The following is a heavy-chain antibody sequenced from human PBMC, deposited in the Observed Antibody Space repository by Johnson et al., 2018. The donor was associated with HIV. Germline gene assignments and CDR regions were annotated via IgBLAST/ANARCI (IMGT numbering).Heavy chain of an antibody. CDR3: AKAGAVADPGIDAFDI. CDR2: ISFDGVNK. J-gene: IGHJ3*02. CDR1: GFTFSSYT. V-gene: IGHV3-30*04. D-gene: IGHD6-19*01. Sequence: VESGGGVVQPGRSLRLSCAASGFTFSSYTIHWVRQAPGKGLEWVALISFDGVNKNYADSVKGRFTISRDNSKNTLYLQMNSLRAEDTAVYYCAKAGAVADPGIDAFDIWGQGTMVTVSS.